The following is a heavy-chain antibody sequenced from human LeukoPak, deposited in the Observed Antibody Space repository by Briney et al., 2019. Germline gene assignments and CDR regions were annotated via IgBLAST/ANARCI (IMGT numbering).Heavy chain of an antibody. CDR2: IYTSGST. Sequence: SETLSLTCTVSGVSISSSNSYWGWIRQPPGKGLEWIGRIYTSGSTNYNPSLKGRVTMSVDTSKNQFSLKLSSVTAADTAVYYCARDRYYYDSTGYSIFDYWGQGTLVTVSS. CDR3: ARDRYYYDSTGYSIFDY. J-gene: IGHJ4*02. D-gene: IGHD3-22*01. CDR1: GVSISSSNSY. V-gene: IGHV4-39*07.